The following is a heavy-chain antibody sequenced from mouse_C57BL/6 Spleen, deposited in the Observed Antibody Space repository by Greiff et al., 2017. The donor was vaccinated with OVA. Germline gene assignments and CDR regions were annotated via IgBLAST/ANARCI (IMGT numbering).Heavy chain of an antibody. J-gene: IGHJ4*01. CDR3: ARGITTVVATDYAMDY. CDR1: GYTFTDYY. V-gene: IGHV1-76*01. D-gene: IGHD1-1*01. CDR2: IYPGSGNT. Sequence: VKLMESGAELVRPGASVKLSCKASGYTFTDYYINWVKQRPGQGLEWIARIYPGSGNTYYNEKFKGKATLTAEKSSSTAYMQLSSLTSEDSAVYFCARGITTVVATDYAMDYWGQGTSVTVSS.